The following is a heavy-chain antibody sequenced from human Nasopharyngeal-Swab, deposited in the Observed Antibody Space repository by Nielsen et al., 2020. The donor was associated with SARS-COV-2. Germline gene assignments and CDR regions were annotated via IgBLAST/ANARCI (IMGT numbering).Heavy chain of an antibody. D-gene: IGHD3-22*01. CDR1: GGSISSYY. Sequence: SGTLSLTCTVSGGSISSYYWSWIRQPAGKGLEWIGRIYTSGSTNYNPSLKSRVTMSVDTSKNQFSLKLSSVTAADTAVYYCARSPDPYYYDSSGAFDIWGQGTMVTVSS. J-gene: IGHJ3*02. CDR2: IYTSGST. CDR3: ARSPDPYYYDSSGAFDI. V-gene: IGHV4-4*07.